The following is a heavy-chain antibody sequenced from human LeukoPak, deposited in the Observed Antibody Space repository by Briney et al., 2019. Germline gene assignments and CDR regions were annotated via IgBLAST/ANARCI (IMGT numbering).Heavy chain of an antibody. V-gene: IGHV3-74*01. CDR3: ARSPYPSIYGYNYYFDY. CDR2: IDSDGRST. J-gene: IGHJ4*02. D-gene: IGHD5-24*01. Sequence: SGGSLRLSCAASGFTFSSYWMHWVRQAPGKGLVWVSRIDSDGRSTSYADSVKGRFTISRDNAKNALYLQMNSLRAEDTAVYYCARSPYPSIYGYNYYFDYWGQGTLVTVSS. CDR1: GFTFSSYW.